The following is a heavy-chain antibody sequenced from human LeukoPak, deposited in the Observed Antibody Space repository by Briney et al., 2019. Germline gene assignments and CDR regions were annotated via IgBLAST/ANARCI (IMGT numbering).Heavy chain of an antibody. V-gene: IGHV4-59*05. D-gene: IGHD6-19*01. CDR1: GGSISSYY. Sequence: SETLSLTCTVSGGSISSYYWSWIRQPPGKGLEWIGSINYSGNTYYNPSLKSRVTKSVDTSKNQFSLKLSSVTAADTAVYYCARHVDSGGWYRSYFDYWGQGTLVTVSS. CDR3: ARHVDSGGWYRSYFDY. J-gene: IGHJ4*02. CDR2: INYSGNT.